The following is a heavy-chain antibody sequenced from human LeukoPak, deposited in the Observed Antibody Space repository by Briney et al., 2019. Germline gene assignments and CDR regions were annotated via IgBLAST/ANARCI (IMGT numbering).Heavy chain of an antibody. CDR3: ARVRTKNDYSKSLGY. Sequence: ASVKVSCKASGYTFTSYDINWVRQATGQGLEWMGWMNPNSGNTGYAQKFQGRVTMTRDTSTSTVYMELSSLRSEDTAVYYCARVRTKNDYSKSLGYWGQGTLVTVSS. D-gene: IGHD4-11*01. CDR1: GYTFTSYD. J-gene: IGHJ4*02. V-gene: IGHV1-8*01. CDR2: MNPNSGNT.